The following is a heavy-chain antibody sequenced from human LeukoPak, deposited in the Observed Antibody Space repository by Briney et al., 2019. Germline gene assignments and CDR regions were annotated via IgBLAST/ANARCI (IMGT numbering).Heavy chain of an antibody. D-gene: IGHD6-19*01. J-gene: IGHJ4*02. CDR1: GFTVSSNY. CDR3: ASLAVAGLLDY. CDR2: IYSGGST. V-gene: IGHV3-53*01. Sequence: PGGSLRLSCAASGFTVSSNYMSWVRQAPGKGLEWVSVIYSGGSTYYADSVKGRFTISRDNSKNTLYLQMNSLRAEDTAVYYCASLAVAGLLDYWGQGTLVTVSS.